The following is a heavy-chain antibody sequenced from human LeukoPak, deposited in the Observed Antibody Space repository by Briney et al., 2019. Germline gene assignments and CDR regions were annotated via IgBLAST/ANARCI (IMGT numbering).Heavy chain of an antibody. CDR1: GYTFTSYD. Sequence: ASVKVSCKASGYTFTSYDINWVRQATGQGLEWMGWMNPNSGNTGYAQKFQGRVTMTRNTSISTAYMELSSLRSEDTAVYYCAITPHYDILTGYYYDAFDIWGQGTMVTVSS. V-gene: IGHV1-8*01. D-gene: IGHD3-9*01. CDR3: AITPHYDILTGYYYDAFDI. CDR2: MNPNSGNT. J-gene: IGHJ3*02.